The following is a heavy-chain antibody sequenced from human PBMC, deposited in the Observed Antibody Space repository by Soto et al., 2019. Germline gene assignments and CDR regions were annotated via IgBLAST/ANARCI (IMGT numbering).Heavy chain of an antibody. CDR1: GFTFSSYS. Sequence: GGSLRLSCAASGFTFSSYSMNWVRQAPGKGREWVSSISSSSSYIYYAASVKGRFTISRDNAKNSLYLQMNSLSAEDTAVYYCAGGGYSYGPLDYWGQGTLVTVSS. J-gene: IGHJ4*02. CDR3: AGGGYSYGPLDY. CDR2: ISSSSSYI. V-gene: IGHV3-21*01. D-gene: IGHD5-18*01.